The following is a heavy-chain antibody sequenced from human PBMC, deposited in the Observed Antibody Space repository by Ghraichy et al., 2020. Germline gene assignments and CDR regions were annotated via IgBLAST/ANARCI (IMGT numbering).Heavy chain of an antibody. CDR2: ISAYNGNT. J-gene: IGHJ3*02. V-gene: IGHV1-18*04. Sequence: ASVKVSCKASGYTFTSYGISWVRQAPGQGLEWMGWISAYNGNTNYAQKLQGRVTMTTDTSTSTAYMELRSLRSDDTAVYYCARGLYDYVWGSYRYTGDAFDIWGQGTMVTVSS. CDR3: ARGLYDYVWGSYRYTGDAFDI. CDR1: GYTFTSYG. D-gene: IGHD3-16*02.